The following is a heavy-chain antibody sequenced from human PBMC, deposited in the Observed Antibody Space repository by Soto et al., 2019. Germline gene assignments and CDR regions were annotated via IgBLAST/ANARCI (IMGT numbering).Heavy chain of an antibody. CDR2: IIPIFGTP. CDR3: ASRSENGYNYDFDY. D-gene: IGHD5-12*01. CDR1: GGTFNSYA. J-gene: IGHJ4*02. Sequence: QVLLVQSGAEVKKPGSSVKVSCKASGGTFNSYAFSWVRQAPGQGLEWMGGIIPIFGTPNYAQKFQGRVTITADESTSTAYMELSGLRSEDTAVSYCASRSENGYNYDFDYWGQGTLVTVSS. V-gene: IGHV1-69*12.